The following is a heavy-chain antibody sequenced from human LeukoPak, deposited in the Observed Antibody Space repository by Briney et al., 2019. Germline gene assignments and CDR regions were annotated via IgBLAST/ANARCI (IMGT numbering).Heavy chain of an antibody. D-gene: IGHD6-19*01. Sequence: PGGSLRLSCAASGFTFSSYAMSWVRQAPGKGLEWVSAISGSGGSTYYADSVKGRFTISRDNSKNTLYLQMNNLRAEDTAVYYCAKGMGSGWSIMGTYFDYWGQGTLVTVSS. CDR1: GFTFSSYA. J-gene: IGHJ4*02. CDR3: AKGMGSGWSIMGTYFDY. V-gene: IGHV3-23*01. CDR2: ISGSGGST.